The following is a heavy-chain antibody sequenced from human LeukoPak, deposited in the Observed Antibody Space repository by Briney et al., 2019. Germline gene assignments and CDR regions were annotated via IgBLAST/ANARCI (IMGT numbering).Heavy chain of an antibody. J-gene: IGHJ5*02. CDR2: ISYSGST. D-gene: IGHD3-22*01. Sequence: PSETLSLTCTVSGGSISSYYWSWIRQPPGKGLEWIACISYSGSTKYNPSLKSRVTISVDTSRNQLSLKLSSVTAADTAVYYCAREPGFDSSGYLNWFDPWGQGTLVTVSS. V-gene: IGHV4-59*01. CDR3: AREPGFDSSGYLNWFDP. CDR1: GGSISSYY.